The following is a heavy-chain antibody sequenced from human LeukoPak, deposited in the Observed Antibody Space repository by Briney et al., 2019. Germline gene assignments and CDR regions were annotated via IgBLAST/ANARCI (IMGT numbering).Heavy chain of an antibody. J-gene: IGHJ5*02. Sequence: ASVKVSCKVSGYNLTELSIHWVRRAPGKGLVWMGSFDPEQGDMICAQKFQGRVTMTEDTSTDTAYMELNSLKSEDTAIYYCATFSGSIAAVLHHWGQGTLVTVSS. D-gene: IGHD6-13*01. CDR2: FDPEQGDM. V-gene: IGHV1-24*01. CDR1: GYNLTELS. CDR3: ATFSGSIAAVLHH.